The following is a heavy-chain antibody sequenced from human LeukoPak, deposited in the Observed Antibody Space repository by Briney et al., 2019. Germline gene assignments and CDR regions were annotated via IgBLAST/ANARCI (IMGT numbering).Heavy chain of an antibody. CDR2: IYYSGST. J-gene: IGHJ4*02. CDR1: GGSISSYY. CDR3: ARDNPGIAAAGMGLDY. V-gene: IGHV4-59*12. D-gene: IGHD6-13*01. Sequence: PSETLSLTCTVSGGSISSYYWSWIRQPPGKGLEWIGYIYYSGSTNYNPSLKSRVTMSVDTSKNQFSLKLSSVTAADTAVYYCARDNPGIAAAGMGLDYWGQGTLVTVSS.